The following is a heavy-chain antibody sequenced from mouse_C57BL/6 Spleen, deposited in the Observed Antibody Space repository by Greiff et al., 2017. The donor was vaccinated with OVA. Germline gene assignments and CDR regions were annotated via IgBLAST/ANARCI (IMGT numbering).Heavy chain of an antibody. CDR3: AREGFSSAWFAY. Sequence: QVQLQQPGAELVRPGSSVKLSCKASGYTFTSYWMDWVKQRPGQGLEWIGNIYPSDSETHYNQKFKDKATLTVDKSSSTAYMQLSSLTSEDSAVYYCAREGFSSAWFAYWAQGTLVTVSA. CDR1: GYTFTSYW. V-gene: IGHV1-61*01. J-gene: IGHJ3*01. D-gene: IGHD3-1*01. CDR2: IYPSDSET.